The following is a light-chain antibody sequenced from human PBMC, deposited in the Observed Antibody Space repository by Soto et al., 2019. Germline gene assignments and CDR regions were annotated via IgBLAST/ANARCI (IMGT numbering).Light chain of an antibody. CDR3: QQYNNYPRT. Sequence: DIQMTQSPSTLSGSVGDRVTITCRASQTISSWLAWYQQKPGKAPKLLIYDASSLESGVPSRFSGSGSGTEFTLTISNLQPDDFATYYCQQYNNYPRTFGQGTKVDI. CDR1: QTISSW. J-gene: IGKJ1*01. V-gene: IGKV1-5*01. CDR2: DAS.